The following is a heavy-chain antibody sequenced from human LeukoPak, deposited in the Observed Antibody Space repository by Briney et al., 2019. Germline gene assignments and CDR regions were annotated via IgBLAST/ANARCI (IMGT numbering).Heavy chain of an antibody. V-gene: IGHV4-4*02. CDR2: IYHSGST. Sequence: SETLSLTCAVSGGSISSSNWWSWVRQPPGKGLEWIGEIYHSGSTNYNPSLKSRVTISVDKSKNQFSLKLSSVTAADTAVYYCARDRAAAEDYYYYYGMDVWGKGTTVTVSS. CDR3: ARDRAAAEDYYYYYGMDV. D-gene: IGHD6-13*01. CDR1: GGSISSSNW. J-gene: IGHJ6*04.